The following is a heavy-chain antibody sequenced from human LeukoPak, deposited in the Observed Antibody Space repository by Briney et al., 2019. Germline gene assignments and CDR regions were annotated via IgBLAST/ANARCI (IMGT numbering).Heavy chain of an antibody. CDR3: AEAARFLERVMGYFDY. D-gene: IGHD3-3*01. CDR1: GFTFSSYG. CDR2: IRYDGGSK. V-gene: IGHV3-30*02. J-gene: IGHJ4*02. Sequence: GGSLRLSCAASGFTFSSYGMHWVRQAPGKGLEWVAFIRYDGGSKYYADSVRGRFTISRDDSRDTLYLQMNGLRAEDTAVYYCAEAARFLERVMGYFDYWGQGTLVTVSS.